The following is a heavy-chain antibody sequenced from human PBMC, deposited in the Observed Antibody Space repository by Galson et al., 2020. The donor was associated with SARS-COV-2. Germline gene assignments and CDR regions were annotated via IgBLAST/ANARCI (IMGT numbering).Heavy chain of an antibody. J-gene: IGHJ6*03. V-gene: IGHV3-21*01. CDR2: ISSSSSYI. CDR1: GFTFSSYS. Sequence: NSGGSLRLSCAASGFTFSSYSMNWVRQAPGKGLEWVSSISSSSSYIYYADSVKGRFTISRDNAKNSLYLQMNSLRAEDTAVYYCARDRYDSSGYPYYYYYMDVWGKGTTVTISS. CDR3: ARDRYDSSGYPYYYYYMDV. D-gene: IGHD3-22*01.